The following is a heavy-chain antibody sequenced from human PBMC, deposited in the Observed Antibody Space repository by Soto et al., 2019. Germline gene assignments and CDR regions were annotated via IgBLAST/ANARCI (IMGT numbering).Heavy chain of an antibody. CDR2: THNSGST. CDR1: VASIRSGDYY. Sequence: QVQLQEAGPGLVKPSQTLSLTCTVSVASIRSGDYYWSWIRQYPGKGLEGIGYTHNSGSTFYNPSLKSRVPMSVGTSKHHVSLKMTSVTAADTAVYYCATYVVRTAMGMGWFDPWGKGTMVTVSS. V-gene: IGHV4-30-4*01. D-gene: IGHD2-21*02. J-gene: IGHJ5*02. CDR3: ATYVVRTAMGMGWFDP.